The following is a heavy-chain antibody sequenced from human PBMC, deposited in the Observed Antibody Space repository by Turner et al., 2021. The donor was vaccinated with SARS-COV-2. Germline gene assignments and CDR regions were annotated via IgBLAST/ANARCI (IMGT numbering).Heavy chain of an antibody. CDR2: IYSGGST. D-gene: IGHD2-21*02. J-gene: IGHJ3*02. CDR3: ARTYGGNSKGGIRAFDI. CDR1: GFIVSSNY. Sequence: DVQLVESGGGLIQPGGSLSLSCPVSGFIVSSNYMSWVRQAPGKGLEWVSVIYSGGSTYYADSVKGRFTISRDNSKNTLYLQMNSLRAEDTAVYYCARTYGGNSKGGIRAFDIWGQGTMVTVSS. V-gene: IGHV3-53*01.